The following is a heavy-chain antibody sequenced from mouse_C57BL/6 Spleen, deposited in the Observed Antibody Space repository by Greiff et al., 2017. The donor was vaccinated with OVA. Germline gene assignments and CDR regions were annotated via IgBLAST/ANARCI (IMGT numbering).Heavy chain of an antibody. D-gene: IGHD2-1*01. J-gene: IGHJ2*01. V-gene: IGHV5-4*01. Sequence: EVQLVESGGGLVKPGGSLKLSCAASGFTFSSYAMSWVRQTPEKRLEWVATISDGGSYTYYPDNVKGRFTISRDNAKNNLYLQMSHLKSEDTAMYYCARVRSYGNLYYFDYWGQGTTLTVSS. CDR3: ARVRSYGNLYYFDY. CDR2: ISDGGSYT. CDR1: GFTFSSYA.